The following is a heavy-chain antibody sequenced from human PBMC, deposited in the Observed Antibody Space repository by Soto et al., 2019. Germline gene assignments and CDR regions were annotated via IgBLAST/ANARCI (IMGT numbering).Heavy chain of an antibody. CDR3: SRAGILTTPFYFGY. CDR1: GFTFSDHY. CDR2: IRNKANSYTT. D-gene: IGHD4-4*01. J-gene: IGHJ4*01. Sequence: PGGSLRLSCAAFGFTFSDHYMDWVRQAPGKGLERVGRIRNKANSYTTEYAASVKGRFTLSRDDLRNSLFLQMNSLKTEDTAVYYCSRAGILTTPFYFGYWGQGTLVTVSS. V-gene: IGHV3-72*01.